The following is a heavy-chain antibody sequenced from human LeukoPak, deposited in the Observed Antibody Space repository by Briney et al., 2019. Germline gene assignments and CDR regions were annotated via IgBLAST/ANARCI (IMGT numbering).Heavy chain of an antibody. V-gene: IGHV1-8*01. J-gene: IGHJ4*02. Sequence: ASVKVSCKASGYTFTSYDINWVRQATGQGLEWMGWMNPNSGNTGYAQKFQGRVTMTRNTSISTAYMELSSLRSEDTAVYYCASFPRGIVGATTALNFDYWGQGTLVTVSS. CDR1: GYTFTSYD. CDR2: MNPNSGNT. CDR3: ASFPRGIVGATTALNFDY. D-gene: IGHD1-26*01.